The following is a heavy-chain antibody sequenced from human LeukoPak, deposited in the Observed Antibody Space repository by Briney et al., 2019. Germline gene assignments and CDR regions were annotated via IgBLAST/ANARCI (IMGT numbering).Heavy chain of an antibody. CDR1: GFTFTSYA. CDR3: AKLGVSTANIDF. J-gene: IGHJ4*02. D-gene: IGHD1-1*01. Sequence: PGRSLRLSCTASGFTFTSYAMHWVRQAPGKGLEWMTVMSHDGRNTFYADSVNGRFTLSRDNSKNTLSLQMNSLRAEDTAIYFCAKLGVSTANIDFWGQGTLVTVSS. V-gene: IGHV3-30-3*02. CDR2: MSHDGRNT.